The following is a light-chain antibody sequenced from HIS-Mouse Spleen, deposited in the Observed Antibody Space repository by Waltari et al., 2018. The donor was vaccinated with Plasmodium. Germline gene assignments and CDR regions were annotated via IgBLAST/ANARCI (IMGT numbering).Light chain of an antibody. CDR2: QDS. CDR3: QAWDSSTAV. Sequence: PPSVSVSPGQTDTIHCSGGQLGDNYACWYQQKPGQSPVLVIYQDSKRPSGIPERFSGSNSGNTATLTISGTQAMDEADYYCQAWDSSTAVFGGGTKLTVL. J-gene: IGLJ3*02. CDR1: QLGDNY. V-gene: IGLV3-1*01.